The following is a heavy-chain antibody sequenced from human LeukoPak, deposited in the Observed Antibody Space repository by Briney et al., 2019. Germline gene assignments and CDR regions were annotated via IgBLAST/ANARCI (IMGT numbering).Heavy chain of an antibody. J-gene: IGHJ4*02. CDR2: INPNSGGT. CDR1: GYTFTGYY. CDR3: ARDYYDSSGYPDY. V-gene: IGHV1-2*02. D-gene: IGHD3-22*01. Sequence: ASVKVSCKASGYTFTGYYMHWVRQAPGQGLEWMGWINPNSGGTNYAQKFQGRVTMTRDTSISTAYMELSRLRSDDTAVYYCARDYYDSSGYPDYWGQGTLVTVSS.